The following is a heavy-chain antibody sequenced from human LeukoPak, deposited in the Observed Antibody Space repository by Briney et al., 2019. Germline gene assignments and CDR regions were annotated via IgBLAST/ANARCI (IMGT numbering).Heavy chain of an antibody. Sequence: SQTLSLTCAVSGDSISSGTYYWSWIRQPPGKGLEWIGYIYRGGSTYCSPSLKSRVTMSVDRSKNQFSLKLSSVTAADAAVYYCARANTAMDGIFAARPGNWFDPWGQGTVVAVSS. CDR3: ARANTAMDGIFAARPGNWFDP. D-gene: IGHD5-18*01. CDR2: IYRGGST. CDR1: GDSISSGTYY. V-gene: IGHV4-30-2*01. J-gene: IGHJ5*02.